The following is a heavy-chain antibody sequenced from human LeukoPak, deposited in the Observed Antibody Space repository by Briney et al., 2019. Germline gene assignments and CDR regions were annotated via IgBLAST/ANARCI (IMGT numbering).Heavy chain of an antibody. D-gene: IGHD1-26*01. CDR2: IKPDGTTK. V-gene: IGHV3-7*03. J-gene: IGHJ6*02. CDR1: GFPFSSYS. CDR3: ARSRGSYYAFYYYGMDF. Sequence: GGSLRLSCAASGFPFSSYSMTWVRQAPGKGLEWVANIKPDGTTKFYVDSVKGRFTISRENAKNSLYLQMNSLRAEDTAVYYCARSRGSYYAFYYYGMDFWGQGTTVTVSS.